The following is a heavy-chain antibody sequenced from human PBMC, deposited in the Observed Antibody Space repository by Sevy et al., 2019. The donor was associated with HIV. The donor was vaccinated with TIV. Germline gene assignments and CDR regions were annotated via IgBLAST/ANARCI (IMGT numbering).Heavy chain of an antibody. J-gene: IGHJ4*02. CDR3: TTKKDFWSGYFYFDY. D-gene: IGHD3-3*01. V-gene: IGHV3-15*01. CDR2: IKSNTDGGTT. Sequence: GGSLRLSCAASGFTFSKAWVSWVRQAPGKGLEWVGRIKSNTDGGTTDYAEPVKGRFTISRDDSKNTLYLQVNSLKTDDTAVYYCTTKKDFWSGYFYFDYWGQGTLVTVSS. CDR1: GFTFSKAW.